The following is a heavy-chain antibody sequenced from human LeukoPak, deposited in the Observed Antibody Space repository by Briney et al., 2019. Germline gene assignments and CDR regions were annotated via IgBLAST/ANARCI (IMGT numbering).Heavy chain of an antibody. CDR2: ISSSSSYI. CDR1: GFTFSSYK. Sequence: GGSLRLSCAASGFTFSSYKMNWVGQPPGKGLEWVSSISSSSSYIFYADSVKGRFTISRDNAKNSLFLQMNSLRAEDTAVYYCARDSDFDSSGYYPYYYYYYNMDVWGQGTTVTVSS. J-gene: IGHJ6*02. D-gene: IGHD3-22*01. CDR3: ARDSDFDSSGYYPYYYYYYNMDV. V-gene: IGHV3-21*01.